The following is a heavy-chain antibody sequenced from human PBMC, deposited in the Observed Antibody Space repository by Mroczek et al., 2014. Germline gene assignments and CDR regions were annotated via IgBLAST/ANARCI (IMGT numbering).Heavy chain of an antibody. CDR1: GGSFSGYY. D-gene: IGHD6-13*01. Sequence: QVQLQQWGAGLLKPSETLSLTCAVYGGSFSGYYWSWIRQPPGKGLEWIGEINHSGSTNYNPSLKSRVTISVDTSKNQFSLKLSSVTAADTAVYYCARGRRYSSSWYRNWFDPWGQGTLVTVSS. V-gene: IGHV4-34*01. CDR3: ARGRRYSSSWYRNWFDP. CDR2: INHSGST. J-gene: IGHJ5*02.